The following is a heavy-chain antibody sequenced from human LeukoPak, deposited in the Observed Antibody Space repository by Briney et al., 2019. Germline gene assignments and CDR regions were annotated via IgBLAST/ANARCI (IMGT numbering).Heavy chain of an antibody. CDR1: GYTLTELS. D-gene: IGHD6-13*01. CDR2: FDPEDGET. J-gene: IGHJ4*02. CDR3: ATDLPARYSSSSYVFDY. Sequence: GASVKVSCKVSGYTLTELSMHWVRQAPGKGLEWMGGFDPEDGETRCAQKFQGRVTITEETSTDTTYTERSSLRSEDTAVYYGATDLPARYSSSSYVFDYWGQGTLVTASS. V-gene: IGHV1-24*01.